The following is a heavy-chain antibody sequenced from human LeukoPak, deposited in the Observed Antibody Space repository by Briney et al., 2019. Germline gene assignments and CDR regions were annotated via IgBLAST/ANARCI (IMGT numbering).Heavy chain of an antibody. Sequence: SETLSLTCTVSGGSISSGDYYWSWIRQPPGKGLEWIGYIYYSGSTYYNPSLKSRVTISVDTSKNQFSLKLSSVTAADTAVYYCARVDPDSSSTLEVFDYWGQGTLVTVSS. CDR1: GGSISSGDYY. V-gene: IGHV4-30-4*02. D-gene: IGHD6-6*01. J-gene: IGHJ4*02. CDR3: ARVDPDSSSTLEVFDY. CDR2: IYYSGST.